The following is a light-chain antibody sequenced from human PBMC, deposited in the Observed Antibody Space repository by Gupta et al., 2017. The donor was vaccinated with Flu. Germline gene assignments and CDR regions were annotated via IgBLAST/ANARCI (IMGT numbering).Light chain of an antibody. CDR2: DDS. CDR3: QVWDNSSDDVV. V-gene: IGLV3-21*03. CDR1: NIGSKS. Sequence: SYVLTQQPSVAVDPATTASITCWGNNIGSKSVHYDQQKPDQTPILVVYDDSDLRTGIPERFSGSNCGNTATLTISRVDAGDEADYYCQVWDNSSDDVVFGGGTKLTVL. J-gene: IGLJ2*01.